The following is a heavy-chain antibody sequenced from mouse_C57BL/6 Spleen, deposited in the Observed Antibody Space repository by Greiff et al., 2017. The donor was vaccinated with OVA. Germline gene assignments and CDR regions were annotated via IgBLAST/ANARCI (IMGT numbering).Heavy chain of an antibody. CDR1: GYTFTNYW. Sequence: QVQLQQSGAELVRPGTSVKMSCKASGYTFTNYWIGWAKQRPGHGLEWIGDIYPGGGYTNYNEKFKGKATLTADKSSSTAYMQFSSLTSEDSAIYYCARRGYDPPMDCWGQGTSVTVSS. CDR2: IYPGGGYT. J-gene: IGHJ4*01. CDR3: ARRGYDPPMDC. D-gene: IGHD2-2*01. V-gene: IGHV1-63*01.